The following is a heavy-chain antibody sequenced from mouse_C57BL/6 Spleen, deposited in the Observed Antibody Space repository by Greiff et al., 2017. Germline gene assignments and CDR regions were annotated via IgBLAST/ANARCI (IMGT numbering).Heavy chain of an antibody. CDR2: IWSGGST. J-gene: IGHJ1*03. V-gene: IGHV2-2*01. Sequence: QVQLKESGPGLVQPSQSLSITCTVSGFSLTSYGVHWVRQSPGKGLEWLGVIWSGGSTDYNAAFISRLSISKDNSKSQVFFKMNSLQADDTAIYYCARIYYYGSSPQWYFDVWGTGTTVTVAS. CDR3: ARIYYYGSSPQWYFDV. CDR1: GFSLTSYG. D-gene: IGHD1-1*01.